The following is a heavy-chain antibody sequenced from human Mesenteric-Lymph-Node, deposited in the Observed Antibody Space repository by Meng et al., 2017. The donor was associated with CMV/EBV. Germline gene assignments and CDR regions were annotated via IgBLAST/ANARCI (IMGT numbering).Heavy chain of an antibody. CDR3: ARGGPAANYYYYGMDV. J-gene: IGHJ6*02. CDR1: GDSVSSNSAA. D-gene: IGHD2-2*01. V-gene: IGHV6-1*01. CDR2: TYYRSKWYK. Sequence: SCAISGDSVSSNSAAWHRTRQSPSRGLEWLGRTYYRSKWYKEYAVSVKSRITINPDTSKNQFSLKLSSVTAADTAVYYCARGGPAANYYYYGMDVWGQGTTVTVSS.